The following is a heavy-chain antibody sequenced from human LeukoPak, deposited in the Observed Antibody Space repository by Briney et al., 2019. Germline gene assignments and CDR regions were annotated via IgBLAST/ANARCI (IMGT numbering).Heavy chain of an antibody. CDR3: VVVVEPPDSDGFDV. CDR1: GFTFGNSW. CDR2: INADGSTT. Sequence: PGGSLRPSCAASGFTFGNSWVHWVRQAPGKGLVWVSLINADGSTTTYADSVKGRFTISRDNARNTVSLQMNSLTIEDTAVYYCVVVVEPPDSDGFDVWGQGTMITVSS. D-gene: IGHD1-14*01. V-gene: IGHV3-74*01. J-gene: IGHJ3*01.